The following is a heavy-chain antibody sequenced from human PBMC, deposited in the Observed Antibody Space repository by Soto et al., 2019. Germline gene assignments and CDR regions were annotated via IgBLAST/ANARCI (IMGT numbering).Heavy chain of an antibody. CDR3: ARDVESGWYEAFDY. V-gene: IGHV3-23*03. D-gene: IGHD6-19*01. CDR1: GCTFSNNG. J-gene: IGHJ4*02. CDR2: ILSFGSTT. Sequence: XGSLTLTCSAAGCTFSNNGKSWGRKAPGPGLDWVSGILSFGSTTCYADSVKGRFTISRANTKNRLLLQMNSLKGEDTDLYSCARDVESGWYEAFDYWGQGTLVTVSS.